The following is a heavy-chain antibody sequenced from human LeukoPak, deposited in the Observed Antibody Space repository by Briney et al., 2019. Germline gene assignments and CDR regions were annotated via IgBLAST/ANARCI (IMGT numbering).Heavy chain of an antibody. CDR3: VRGVGGSSYLDY. D-gene: IGHD3-16*01. V-gene: IGHV3-74*01. J-gene: IGHJ4*02. Sequence: PGGSLRLSCAASGFTFSDHWMHWVRQVPGKGLVRVSRIKTDGSWTNDADSVKGRFTISRDNAENTLYLQMNSLRVEDTAVYYCVRGVGGSSYLDYWGQGALVTVSS. CDR2: IKTDGSWT. CDR1: GFTFSDHW.